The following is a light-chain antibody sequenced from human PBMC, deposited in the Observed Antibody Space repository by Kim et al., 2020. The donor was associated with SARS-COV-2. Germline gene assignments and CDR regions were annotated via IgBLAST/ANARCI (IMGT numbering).Light chain of an antibody. Sequence: GQSITISCTGTSRDVGGYNYVSWYQQHPGKAPKLMIYDVSNRPSGVSNRFSGSKSGNTASLTISGLQAEDEADYYCSSYTSSSTLVFGGGTQLTV. V-gene: IGLV2-14*03. CDR2: DVS. CDR3: SSYTSSSTLV. CDR1: SRDVGGYNY. J-gene: IGLJ3*02.